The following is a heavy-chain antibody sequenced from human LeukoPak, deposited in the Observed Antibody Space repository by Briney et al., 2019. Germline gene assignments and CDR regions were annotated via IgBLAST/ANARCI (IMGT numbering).Heavy chain of an antibody. CDR3: AREGIAAAGSFDY. J-gene: IGHJ4*02. CDR1: GDSVSSNSAA. CDR2: TYYRSKWYN. D-gene: IGHD6-13*01. Sequence: SQTLSLTCAISGDSVSSNSAAWHWIRQSPSRGLEWLGRTYYRSKWYNDYAVSVKSRITINPDTSKNQFSLQLNSVTPEDTAVYYCAREGIAAAGSFDYWGQGTLVTVSS. V-gene: IGHV6-1*01.